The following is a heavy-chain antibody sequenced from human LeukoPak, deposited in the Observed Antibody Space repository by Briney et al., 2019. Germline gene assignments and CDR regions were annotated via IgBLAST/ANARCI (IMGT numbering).Heavy chain of an antibody. D-gene: IGHD4-11*01. V-gene: IGHV4-34*01. J-gene: IGHJ4*02. CDR1: GGSFSGYY. Sequence: PSETLSLTCAVYGGSFSGYYWSWIRQPPGKGLEWIGEINHSGSTNYNPSLKSRVTISVDTSKNQFSLKLSSVTAADTAVYYCARDPYSNYFDYWGQGTLVTVSS. CDR2: INHSGST. CDR3: ARDPYSNYFDY.